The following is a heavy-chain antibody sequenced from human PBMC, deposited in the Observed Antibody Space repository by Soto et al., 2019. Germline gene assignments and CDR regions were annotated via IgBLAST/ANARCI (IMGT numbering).Heavy chain of an antibody. CDR2: FSLSGTT. CDR1: GASITGSFF. CDR3: ARGMTPPGAPAWYYFDS. Sequence: LPETLSLPCTVSGASITGSFFWSWIRQPAGKGLEWIGRFSLSGTTNYNPSLRSRVTMSADVSKNQFSLRLTSVTAADTALYYCARGMTPPGAPAWYYFDSWGQGTLVTVSS. D-gene: IGHD2-8*02. V-gene: IGHV4-4*07. J-gene: IGHJ4*02.